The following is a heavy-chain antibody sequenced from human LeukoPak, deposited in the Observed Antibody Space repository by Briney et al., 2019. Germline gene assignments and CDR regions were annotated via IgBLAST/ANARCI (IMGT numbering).Heavy chain of an antibody. D-gene: IGHD3-22*01. CDR1: GGSISSGDYF. V-gene: IGHV4-31*03. Sequence: PSETLSLTCTVSGGSISSGDYFWSCIRQHPGKGLEWIGYIHYTGTTRYNPSLEGRITMSVDTSDNHFSLKLSSVTAADTAVYFCAREHMFYYDRSGYYPAYSFEHWGHGALVTVSS. CDR2: IHYTGTT. J-gene: IGHJ4*01. CDR3: AREHMFYYDRSGYYPAYSFEH.